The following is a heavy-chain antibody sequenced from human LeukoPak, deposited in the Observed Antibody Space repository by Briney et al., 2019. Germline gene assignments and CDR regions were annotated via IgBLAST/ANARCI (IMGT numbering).Heavy chain of an antibody. CDR3: ARDPRTVRI. CDR1: GFTFSDYY. V-gene: IGHV3-11*04. D-gene: IGHD1-1*01. J-gene: IGHJ4*02. Sequence: PGGSLRLSCAASGFTFSDYYMSRIRQAPGKGLEWVSYISSSGTTIYNADSVKGRFTISRDNAKNLLYLQMDSLRVEDTAIYYCARDPRTVRIWGQGTLVTVSS. CDR2: ISSSGTTI.